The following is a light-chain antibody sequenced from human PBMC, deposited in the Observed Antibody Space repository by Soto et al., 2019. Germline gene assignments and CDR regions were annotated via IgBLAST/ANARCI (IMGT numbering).Light chain of an antibody. CDR3: ASWDDRLTVVL. CDR1: TSNIGANY. J-gene: IGLJ2*01. Sequence: QSVLTQPPSASETPGQRVTIFCSGSTSNIGANYVSWYQQVPGTAPKLLIFRNNQRPSGVPARFSASKFDTSASLDISGLRSEDEADYYCASWDDRLTVVLFGGGTKVTVL. V-gene: IGLV1-47*01. CDR2: RNN.